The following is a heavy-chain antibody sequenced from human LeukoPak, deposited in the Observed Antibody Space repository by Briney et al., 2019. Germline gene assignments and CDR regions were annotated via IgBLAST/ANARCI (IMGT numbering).Heavy chain of an antibody. CDR2: IYYSGST. CDR1: GGSISSGGYY. V-gene: IGHV4-31*03. Sequence: SETLSLTCTVSGGSISSGGYYWSWIRQHPGKGLEWIGYIYYSGSTYYNPSLKSRVTISVDTSKNQFSLKLSSVTAADTAVYYCARDYAFGGVNWGQGTLVTVSS. CDR3: ARDYAFGGVN. D-gene: IGHD3-16*01. J-gene: IGHJ4*02.